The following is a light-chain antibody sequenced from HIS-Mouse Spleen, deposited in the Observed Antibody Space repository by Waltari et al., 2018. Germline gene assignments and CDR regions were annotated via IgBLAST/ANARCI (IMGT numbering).Light chain of an antibody. CDR2: DVS. Sequence: QSALTQPASVSGSPGQSITISCTGTSSDAGGYNYVSWYQQHPGKAPTLMIYDVSNRPSGVSNRFSGSKSGNTASLTISGLQAEDEADYYCSSYTSSSTLRVFGGGTKLTVL. CDR3: SSYTSSSTLRV. J-gene: IGLJ3*02. V-gene: IGLV2-14*03. CDR1: SSDAGGYNY.